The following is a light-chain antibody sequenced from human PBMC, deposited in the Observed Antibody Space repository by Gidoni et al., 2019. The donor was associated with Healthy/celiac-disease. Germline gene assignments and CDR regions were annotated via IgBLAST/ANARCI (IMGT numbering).Light chain of an antibody. V-gene: IGKV3-15*01. J-gene: IGKJ1*01. CDR3: QQYNNWPWT. CDR1: QSVSRH. CDR2: GAS. Sequence: IVMTQSPATLSVCPGERATLSCRASQSVSRHLAWYQQKPGQAPRLLIYGASTRATGIPARFSGSGSGTEFTLTISSLQSEDFAVYCCQQYNNWPWTFGQXTKVEIK.